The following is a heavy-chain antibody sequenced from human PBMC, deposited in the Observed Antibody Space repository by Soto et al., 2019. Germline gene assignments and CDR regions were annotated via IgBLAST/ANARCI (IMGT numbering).Heavy chain of an antibody. V-gene: IGHV3-74*03. Sequence: EVQLVESGGGLVQPGGSLRLSCAASGFTFSSYWMHWVRQVPGKGLVWISRMNSDGGSITYADSVKGRFTISRDNAKNTLYLQMNSLRAEDTAVYYCAKSATYYYQYGMDVWGQGTTVTVSS. J-gene: IGHJ6*02. CDR1: GFTFSSYW. D-gene: IGHD2-15*01. CDR2: MNSDGGSI. CDR3: AKSATYYYQYGMDV.